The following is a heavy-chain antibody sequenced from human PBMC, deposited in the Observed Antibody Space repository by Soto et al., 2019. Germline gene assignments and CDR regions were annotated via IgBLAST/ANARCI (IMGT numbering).Heavy chain of an antibody. CDR3: TTDTYRTIVTVRFDY. Sequence: GSLRLSCAASGFTVSSSYMSWVRQAPGKGLEWVSAIYSGGSTYYADSVKGRFTISRHNSKNTLYLQMNSLKIEDTAVYFCTTDTYRTIVTVRFDYWGHGTLVTVSS. J-gene: IGHJ4*01. CDR1: GFTVSSSY. V-gene: IGHV3-53*01. CDR2: IYSGGST. D-gene: IGHD2-2*01.